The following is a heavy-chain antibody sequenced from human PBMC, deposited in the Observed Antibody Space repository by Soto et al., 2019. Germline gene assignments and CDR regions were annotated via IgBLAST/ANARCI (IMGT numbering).Heavy chain of an antibody. J-gene: IGHJ6*02. CDR2: IYYSGST. Sequence: SETLSLTCTVSGGSISTYYWSWIRQPPGKGLEWIGYIYYSGSTSYNPSLKSRVTLSVDTSKNQFSTKLRSVTAADTAVYYCASYRSSGREQGEIFAVWGQGTMVTGS. CDR1: GGSISTYY. V-gene: IGHV4-59*01. D-gene: IGHD3-22*01. CDR3: ASYRSSGREQGEIFAV.